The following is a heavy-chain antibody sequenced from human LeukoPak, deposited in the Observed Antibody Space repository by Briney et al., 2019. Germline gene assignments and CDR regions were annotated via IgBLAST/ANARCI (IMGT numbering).Heavy chain of an antibody. CDR3: ARSTSGSFDS. J-gene: IGHJ4*02. V-gene: IGHV5-51*01. CDR1: GYSFTSYW. D-gene: IGHD3-10*01. CDR2: IDPSDSET. Sequence: GESLKISCKASGYSFTSYWIGWVRQMPGKGLEWTGIIDPSDSETRYTPSFQGQVTISVDKSLTTAYLQWSSLKASDTAMYYCARSTSGSFDSWGQGTPVTVSS.